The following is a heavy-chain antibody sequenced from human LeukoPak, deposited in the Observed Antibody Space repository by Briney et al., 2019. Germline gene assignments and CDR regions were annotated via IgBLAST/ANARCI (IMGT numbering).Heavy chain of an antibody. CDR2: IYYSGST. Sequence: SETLSLTCTVSGGSISSYYWSWIRQPPGKGLEWIGYIYYSGSTNYNPSLKSRVTISVDTSKNQFSLKLSSVTAADTAVYYCASAAGRTEFDYWGQGTLVTVSS. CDR1: GGSISSYY. J-gene: IGHJ4*02. CDR3: ASAAGRTEFDY. V-gene: IGHV4-59*01. D-gene: IGHD6-13*01.